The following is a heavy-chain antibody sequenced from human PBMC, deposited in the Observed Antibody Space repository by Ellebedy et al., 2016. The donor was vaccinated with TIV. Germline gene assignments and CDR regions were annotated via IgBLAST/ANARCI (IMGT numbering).Heavy chain of an antibody. Sequence: SETLSLTCTVSGGSISSSGHYWGWIRQPPGKGLEWIGSMYHSGSTYYNPSLKSRVTISVDTSKNPFSLMVRSVTAADTAVYYCARNPPTYNWVDSWGQGTLVTVSS. CDR1: GGSISSSGHY. CDR3: ARNPPTYNWVDS. J-gene: IGHJ5*01. CDR2: MYHSGST. V-gene: IGHV4-39*01.